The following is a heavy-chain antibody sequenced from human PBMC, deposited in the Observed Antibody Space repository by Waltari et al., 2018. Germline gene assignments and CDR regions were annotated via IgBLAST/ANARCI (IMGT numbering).Heavy chain of an antibody. V-gene: IGHV3-23*04. Sequence: EVQLVESGGGLVQPGGSLRLSCAASGFTFSSYAMRWVRQAPGKGREWVPAISGSGGSTSYADSVKGRFTISRDNSKNTLYLQMNSLRAEDTAVYYCAKDREIRFLEWFSSYFDYWGQGTLVTVSS. CDR2: ISGSGGST. J-gene: IGHJ4*02. CDR1: GFTFSSYA. CDR3: AKDREIRFLEWFSSYFDY. D-gene: IGHD3-3*01.